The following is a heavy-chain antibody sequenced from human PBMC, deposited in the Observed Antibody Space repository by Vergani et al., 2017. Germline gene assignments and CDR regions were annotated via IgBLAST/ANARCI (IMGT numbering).Heavy chain of an antibody. CDR1: GFTLSSHA. J-gene: IGHJ1*01. CDR3: TKSGQYDSDNFHDS. D-gene: IGHD3-22*01. V-gene: IGHV3-30*02. Sequence: QVQLAESGGGVVQPGRSLRLSCAGSGFTLSSHAMHWVRQAPGKGLEWVAFIWYDGSKEYHADSVKGRFTISRDNSQTTVFLQMNSLRADDSAVYYCTKSGQYDSDNFHDSWGQGALVTVAS. CDR2: IWYDGSKE.